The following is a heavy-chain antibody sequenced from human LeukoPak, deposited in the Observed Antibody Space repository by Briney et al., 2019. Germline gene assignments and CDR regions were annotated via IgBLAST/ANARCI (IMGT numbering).Heavy chain of an antibody. CDR3: ARHGPGGWYYGSGSYYRFFDY. V-gene: IGHV4-34*01. CDR2: INHSGNT. Sequence: SETLSLTCSVYGGSFSGHYWSWIRQPPGKGLEWIGEINHSGNTNYNPSLKSRVTILVDTSKNQFSLKLSSVTAADTAVYYCARHGPGGWYYGSGSYYRFFDYWGQGTLVTVSS. D-gene: IGHD3-10*01. J-gene: IGHJ4*02. CDR1: GGSFSGHY.